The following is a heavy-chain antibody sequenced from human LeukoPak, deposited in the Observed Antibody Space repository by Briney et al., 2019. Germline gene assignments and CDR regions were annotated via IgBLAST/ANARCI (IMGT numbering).Heavy chain of an antibody. J-gene: IGHJ4*02. D-gene: IGHD1-1*01. CDR3: ARDLRRGTFDY. Sequence: GGSLRLSCAASGFTFSSYGMHWVRQAPGKGLEWVAVIWYDGSNKYYADSAKGRFTISRDNSKNTLYLQMNSLRAEDTAVYYCARDLRRGTFDYWGQGTLVTVSS. V-gene: IGHV3-33*01. CDR1: GFTFSSYG. CDR2: IWYDGSNK.